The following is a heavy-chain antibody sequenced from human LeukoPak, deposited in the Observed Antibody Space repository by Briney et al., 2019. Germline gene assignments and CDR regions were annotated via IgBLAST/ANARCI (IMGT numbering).Heavy chain of an antibody. V-gene: IGHV1-69*01. J-gene: IGHJ4*02. D-gene: IGHD2-2*01. Sequence: HVASVKASCKASGGTFSNYAISWVRQAPGQGLEWMGGIIPISGTANYAQKLQDRVTITADASTSTAYMELSSLRSEDTAVYYCATYCSSTSCYIWGYYFDYWGQGTLVTVSS. CDR2: IIPISGTA. CDR1: GGTFSNYA. CDR3: ATYCSSTSCYIWGYYFDY.